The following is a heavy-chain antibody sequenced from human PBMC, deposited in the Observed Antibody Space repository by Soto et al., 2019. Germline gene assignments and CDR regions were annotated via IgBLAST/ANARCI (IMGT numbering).Heavy chain of an antibody. D-gene: IGHD6-13*01. J-gene: IGHJ2*01. CDR2: ISSSGSTI. CDR3: ARDMDVGYSSSWYVYFDL. Sequence: GGSLRLSCAASGFTFSSYEMNWVRQAPGKGLEWVSYISSSGSTIYYADSVKGRFTISRDNAKNSLYLQMNSLRAEDTAVYYCARDMDVGYSSSWYVYFDLWGRGTLVTVSS. V-gene: IGHV3-48*03. CDR1: GFTFSSYE.